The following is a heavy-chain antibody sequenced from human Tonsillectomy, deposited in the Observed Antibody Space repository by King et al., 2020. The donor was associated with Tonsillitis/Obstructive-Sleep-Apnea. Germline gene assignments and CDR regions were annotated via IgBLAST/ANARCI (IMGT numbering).Heavy chain of an antibody. CDR2: IWYDGSNK. CDR3: ARGDCSSTSCYHADY. V-gene: IGHV3-33*01. CDR1: GFTFSSYG. J-gene: IGHJ4*02. D-gene: IGHD2-2*01. Sequence: VQLVESGGGVVQPGRSLRLSCAASGFTFSSYGMHWVRQAPGKGLEWVAVIWYDGSNKYYADSVKGRFTISRDNSRNTLYLQMNSLGAEYTVVYYCARGDCSSTSCYHADYWGQGTLVTVSS.